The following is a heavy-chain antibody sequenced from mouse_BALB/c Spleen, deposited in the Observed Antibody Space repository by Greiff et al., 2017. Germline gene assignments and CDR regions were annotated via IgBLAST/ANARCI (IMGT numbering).Heavy chain of an antibody. CDR1: GYTFTSYW. D-gene: IGHD1-1*01. CDR3: ARWAAYGSRGGFAY. V-gene: IGHV1S81*02. CDR2: INPSNGRT. J-gene: IGHJ3*01. Sequence: VQLQQPGAELVKPGASVKLSCKASGYTFTSYWMHWVKQRPGQGLEWIGEINPSNGRTNYNEKFKSKATLTVDKSSSTAYMQLSSLTSEDSAVYYCARWAAYGSRGGFAYWGQGTLVTVSA.